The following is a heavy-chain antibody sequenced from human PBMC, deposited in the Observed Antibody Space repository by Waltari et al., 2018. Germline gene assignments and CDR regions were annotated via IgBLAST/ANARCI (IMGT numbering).Heavy chain of an antibody. CDR3: ARDTGALWMDV. CDR1: EYTFTSSY. D-gene: IGHD2-21*01. J-gene: IGHJ6*02. Sequence: QVQLVQSGAEVKKPGASVKISCKTSEYTFTSSYIPWVRQAPGQGLEWMGIINPSGGSTSYAQKFQGRVTMTRDTFTSTVYMELSSLRSEDTAVYYCARDTGALWMDVWGQGTTVTVSS. CDR2: INPSGGST. V-gene: IGHV1-46*01.